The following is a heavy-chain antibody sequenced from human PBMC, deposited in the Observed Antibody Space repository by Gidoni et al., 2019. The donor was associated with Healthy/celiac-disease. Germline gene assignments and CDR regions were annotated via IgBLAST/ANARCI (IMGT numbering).Heavy chain of an antibody. CDR3: AKAPPPYYYDSSGYSGWYFDL. D-gene: IGHD3-22*01. CDR1: GFTFSSYA. Sequence: EVQLLESGGGLVQPGGSLRLSCAASGFTFSSYAMSWVRQAPVKGLEWVSAISGSGGSTYYADSVKGRFTISRDNSKNTLYLQMNSLRAEDTAVYYCAKAPPPYYYDSSGYSGWYFDLWGRGTLVTVSS. V-gene: IGHV3-23*01. CDR2: ISGSGGST. J-gene: IGHJ2*01.